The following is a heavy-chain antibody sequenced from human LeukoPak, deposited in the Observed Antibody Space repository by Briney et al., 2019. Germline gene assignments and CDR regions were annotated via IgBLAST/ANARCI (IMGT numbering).Heavy chain of an antibody. J-gene: IGHJ4*02. Sequence: PSETLSLTCTVSGGSISSSSYYWGWTRQPPGKGLEWIGSIYYSGSTYYNPSLKSRVTISVDTSKNQFSLKLSSVTAADTAVYYCARPSRAAAGTFDYWGQGTLVTVSS. CDR1: GGSISSSSYY. CDR3: ARPSRAAAGTFDY. D-gene: IGHD6-13*01. V-gene: IGHV4-39*01. CDR2: IYYSGST.